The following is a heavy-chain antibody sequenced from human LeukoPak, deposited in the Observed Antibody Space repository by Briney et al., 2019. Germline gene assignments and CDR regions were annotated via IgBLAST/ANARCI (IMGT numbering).Heavy chain of an antibody. CDR2: IYYSGST. CDR1: GGSISGSSYY. CDR3: ARRIVGATTNWFDP. Sequence: PSETLSLTCTVSGGSISGSSYYWGWIRQHPGKGLEWIGYIYYSGSTYYNPSLKSRVTISVDTSKNQFSLKLSSVTAADTAVYYCARRIVGATTNWFDPWGQGTLVTVSS. V-gene: IGHV4-31*03. D-gene: IGHD1-26*01. J-gene: IGHJ5*02.